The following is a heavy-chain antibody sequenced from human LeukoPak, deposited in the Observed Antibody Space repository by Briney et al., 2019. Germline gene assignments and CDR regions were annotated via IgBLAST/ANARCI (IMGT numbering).Heavy chain of an antibody. CDR3: ARDRLYGSGSLRRDFDY. Sequence: GGSLRLSCAASGFTFSSNGMNWVRQAPGKGLEWVSYISATGGTIYYADSVKGRFTISRDNAKNSLYLQMNSLRVEDTALYYCARDRLYGSGSLRRDFDYWGQGTLVTVSS. CDR1: GFTFSSNG. CDR2: ISATGGTI. J-gene: IGHJ4*02. D-gene: IGHD3-10*01. V-gene: IGHV3-48*04.